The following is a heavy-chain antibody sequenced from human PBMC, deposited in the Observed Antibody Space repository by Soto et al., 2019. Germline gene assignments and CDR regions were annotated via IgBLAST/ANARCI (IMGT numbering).Heavy chain of an antibody. J-gene: IGHJ4*02. CDR2: ISTGGAYM. Sequence: EVQLVESGGGLVKAGVSLRLFCTASGFTFRNYNMNWVRQAPGKGLGWVSSISTGGAYMFYADSVKGRFTISRDNPQNSLFLQIDSPRAEDTAVYYCARDIASPGGDYFDSWGQGTLGTVSS. CDR1: GFTFRNYN. V-gene: IGHV3-21*06. D-gene: IGHD2-21*01. CDR3: ARDIASPGGDYFDS.